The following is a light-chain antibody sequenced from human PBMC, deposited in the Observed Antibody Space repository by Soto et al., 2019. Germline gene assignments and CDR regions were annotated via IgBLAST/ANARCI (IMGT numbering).Light chain of an antibody. J-gene: IGLJ1*01. CDR3: QSADSSGTYYV. Sequence: SYELTQPPSVSVSPGQTARITCSGDALPKQYAYWYQQMPGQAPVLVIYKDTERPSGIPERFSGSSSGTTVTLTIHGVQAEDEADYYCQSADSSGTYYVFGTGTKLTVL. V-gene: IGLV3-25*03. CDR1: ALPKQY. CDR2: KDT.